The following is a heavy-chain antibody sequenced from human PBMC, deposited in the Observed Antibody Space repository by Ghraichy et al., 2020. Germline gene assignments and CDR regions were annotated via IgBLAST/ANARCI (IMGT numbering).Heavy chain of an antibody. J-gene: IGHJ4*02. Sequence: ASVKVSCKASGYTFTSYDIIWVRQATGQGLEWLGRMNPNSGHTVYALKFQGRVTMTSDISISTAYMDLGSLTSEDTDVYYCKRNYLGLGYWGQGTLVTVSS. D-gene: IGHD1-7*01. CDR3: KRNYLGLGY. CDR2: MNPNSGHT. CDR1: GYTFTSYD. V-gene: IGHV1-8*01.